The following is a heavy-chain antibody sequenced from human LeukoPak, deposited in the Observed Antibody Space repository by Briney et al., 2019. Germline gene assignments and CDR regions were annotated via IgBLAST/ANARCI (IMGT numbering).Heavy chain of an antibody. CDR1: GVIISSYA. J-gene: IGHJ5*02. V-gene: IGHV3-23*01. D-gene: IGHD2/OR15-2a*01. Sequence: GGSLRLSCAASGVIISSYAMSWVRQAPGKRLEWVSAINGRGDNTYYADFVKGRFTISRDNSKSTVYLQMNSLRTEDTAVYYCAKDRVSPGFNWFDPWGQGTLVTVSS. CDR3: AKDRVSPGFNWFDP. CDR2: INGRGDNT.